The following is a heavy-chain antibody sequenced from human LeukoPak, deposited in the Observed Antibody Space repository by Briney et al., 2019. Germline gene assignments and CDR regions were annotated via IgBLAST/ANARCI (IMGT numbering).Heavy chain of an antibody. D-gene: IGHD2-21*02. CDR1: GFTFSSYW. CDR3: ARSMYCGGDCYYYFDY. J-gene: IGHJ4*02. V-gene: IGHV3-74*01. CDR2: INSDGTII. Sequence: QPGGSLRLSGAAPGFTFSSYWMHWVRKAPGKGRVWVSRINSDGTIIGYADSVKGRFTISRDNAKNTLYLQMNSLRADDTAVYYCARSMYCGGDCYYYFDYWGQGTLVTVAS.